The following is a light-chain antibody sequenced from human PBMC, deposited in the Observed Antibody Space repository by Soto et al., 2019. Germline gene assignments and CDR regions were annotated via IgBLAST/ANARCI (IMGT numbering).Light chain of an antibody. CDR2: DVN. CDR3: TSWTTSTTMI. V-gene: IGLV2-14*03. J-gene: IGLJ2*01. CDR1: SSDIGAYNF. Sequence: QSALTQPASVSGSPGQSITISCTGTSSDIGAYNFVSWYQQHPGKAPKLMLYDVNIRPSGVSNRFSGSKSGNTASLTTSGLQAEDEAHYYCTSWTTSTTMIFGGGTKLTVL.